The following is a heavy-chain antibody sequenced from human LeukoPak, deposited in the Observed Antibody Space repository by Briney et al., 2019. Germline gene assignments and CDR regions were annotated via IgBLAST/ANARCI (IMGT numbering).Heavy chain of an antibody. CDR1: GYTFTSYY. Sequence: ASVKVSCKASGYTFTSYYMHWVRQAPGQGLEWMGIINPSGGITSYAQKFQGRVTMTGDTSTSTVYMELSSLRSEDTAVYYCARGRGKRGSSWFFDYWGQGTLVTVSS. CDR3: ARGRGKRGSSWFFDY. D-gene: IGHD6-13*01. CDR2: INPSGGIT. J-gene: IGHJ4*02. V-gene: IGHV1-46*01.